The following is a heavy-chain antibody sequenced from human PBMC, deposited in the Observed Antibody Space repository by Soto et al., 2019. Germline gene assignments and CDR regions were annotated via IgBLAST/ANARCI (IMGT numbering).Heavy chain of an antibody. J-gene: IGHJ4*02. CDR2: INSDGSST. CDR3: ARGGYYYDSSGDYYFDY. V-gene: IGHV3-74*01. Sequence: EVQLVESGGGLVQPGGSLRLSCAASGFTFSSYWMHWVRQAPGKGLVWVSRINSDGSSTSYADSVKGRFTISRDNAKNTLYLQMNSLRAEDTDVYYCARGGYYYDSSGDYYFDYWGQGTLVTVSS. CDR1: GFTFSSYW. D-gene: IGHD3-22*01.